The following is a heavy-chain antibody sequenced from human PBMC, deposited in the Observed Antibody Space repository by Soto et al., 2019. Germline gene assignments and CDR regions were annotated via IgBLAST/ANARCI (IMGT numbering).Heavy chain of an antibody. CDR2: IVVGSGNT. CDR3: AAEIADTAYTRNPNWFDP. D-gene: IGHD5-18*01. CDR1: GFTFTSSA. V-gene: IGHV1-58*02. J-gene: IGHJ5*02. Sequence: GASVKVSCKASGFTFTSSAMQWVRQARGQRLEWIGWIVVGSGNTNYAQKFQERVTITRDMSTSTAYMELSSLRSEDTAVYYCAAEIADTAYTRNPNWFDPWGQGTLVTVSS.